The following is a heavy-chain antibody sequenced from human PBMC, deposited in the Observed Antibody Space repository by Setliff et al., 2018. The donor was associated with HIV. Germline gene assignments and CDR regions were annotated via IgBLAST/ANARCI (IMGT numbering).Heavy chain of an antibody. Sequence: PGGSLRLSCAASGFPFSVYSMTWVRQAPGKGLEWVANIKEDGSQKNYVDSVKGRFIISKDDAKNSLYLQMNSLRVEDTAVYYCATEAWEPLDHWGQGTQVTVSS. J-gene: IGHJ4*02. CDR2: IKEDGSQK. CDR3: ATEAWEPLDH. V-gene: IGHV3-7*01. D-gene: IGHD1-26*01. CDR1: GFPFSVYS.